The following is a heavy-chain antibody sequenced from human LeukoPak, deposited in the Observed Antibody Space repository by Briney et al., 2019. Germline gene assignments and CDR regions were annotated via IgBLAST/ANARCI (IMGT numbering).Heavy chain of an antibody. V-gene: IGHV3-33*06. CDR1: GFTFCSYG. Sequence: GGSLRLSCAASGFTFCSYGMHWVRQAPGKGLEWVAVIWYDGSNKYYADSVKGRFTISRDNSKNTLYLQMNSLRAEDTAVYYCAKDSSLSMDVWGKGTTVTVSS. D-gene: IGHD6-13*01. CDR3: AKDSSLSMDV. J-gene: IGHJ6*03. CDR2: IWYDGSNK.